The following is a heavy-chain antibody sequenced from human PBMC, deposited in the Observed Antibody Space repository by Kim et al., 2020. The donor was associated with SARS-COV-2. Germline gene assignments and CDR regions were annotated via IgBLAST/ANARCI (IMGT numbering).Heavy chain of an antibody. CDR1: GYDFTSYW. J-gene: IGHJ5*02. V-gene: IGHV5-51*01. CDR3: ARLLGVGSRFDV. Sequence: GESLKISCKMSGYDFTSYWIGWVRQRPGEGPEWMAIMFPSNGDTRYNPSFQDQIRMSVDMSLGVAYIQWGGLVASDSAMYYCARLLGVGSRFDVGGQGT. CDR2: MFPSNGDT. D-gene: IGHD3-16*01.